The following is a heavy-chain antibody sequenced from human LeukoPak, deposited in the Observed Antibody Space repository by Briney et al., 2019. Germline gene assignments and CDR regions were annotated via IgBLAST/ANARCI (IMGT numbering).Heavy chain of an antibody. Sequence: GSLTLSCAASGVPVSSSYMTWVRQAPGKGLDWVSVIYSGGDTYYADSVKGRFTISRDNSKNTLYLQMNSLRAEDTAVYYCARVTSGYSSLWGQGTLVTVSS. J-gene: IGHJ4*02. V-gene: IGHV3-53*01. CDR3: ARVTSGYSSL. CDR1: GVPVSSSY. D-gene: IGHD6-19*01. CDR2: IYSGGDT.